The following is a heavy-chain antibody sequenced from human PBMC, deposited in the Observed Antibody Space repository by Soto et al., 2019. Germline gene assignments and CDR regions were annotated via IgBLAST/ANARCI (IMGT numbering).Heavy chain of an antibody. CDR1: GYTFTSYG. V-gene: IGHV1-18*01. CDR2: ISAYNGNT. Sequence: ASVKVSCKASGYTFTSYGISWVRQAPGQGLEWMGWISAYNGNTNYAQKLQGRVTMTTDTSTSTAYMELRSLRAEDTAVYYCARVPIPPVYGDYYYGMDVWGQGTTVTVSS. CDR3: ARVPIPPVYGDYYYGMDV. J-gene: IGHJ6*02. D-gene: IGHD4-17*01.